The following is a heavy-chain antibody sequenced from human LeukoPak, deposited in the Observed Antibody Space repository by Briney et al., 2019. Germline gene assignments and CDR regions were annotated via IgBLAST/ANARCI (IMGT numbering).Heavy chain of an antibody. V-gene: IGHV3-21*01. D-gene: IGHD6-6*01. CDR1: GFTFSSYA. Sequence: GGSLRLSCAASGFTFSSYAMSWVRQAPGKGLEWVSSISSSSSYIYYADSVKGRFTISRDNAKNSLYLQMNSLRAEDTAVYYCASFSSSPGDYWGQGTQVTVSS. CDR3: ASFSSSPGDY. CDR2: ISSSSSYI. J-gene: IGHJ4*02.